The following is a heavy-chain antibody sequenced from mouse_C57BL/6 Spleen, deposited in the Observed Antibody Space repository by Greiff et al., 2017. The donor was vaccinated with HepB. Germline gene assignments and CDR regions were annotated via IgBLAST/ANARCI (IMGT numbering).Heavy chain of an antibody. CDR1: GFNIKDDY. V-gene: IGHV14-4*01. D-gene: IGHD2-3*01. J-gene: IGHJ3*01. CDR3: TLYDGYPWLAY. CDR2: IDPENGDT. Sequence: VQLKQSGAELVRPGASVKLSCTASGFNIKDDYMHWVKQRPEQGLEWIGWIDPENGDTEYASKFQGKATITAETSSNTAHLQLSSLTSEDTAVYYFTLYDGYPWLAYWGQGTLVTVSA.